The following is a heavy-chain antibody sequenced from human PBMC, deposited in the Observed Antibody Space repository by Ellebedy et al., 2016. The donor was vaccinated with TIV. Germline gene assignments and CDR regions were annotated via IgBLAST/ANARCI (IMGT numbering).Heavy chain of an antibody. J-gene: IGHJ4*02. CDR2: IYFSGSS. Sequence: MPSETLSLTCTVSGVSISGFHWTWIRQPPGKGLEWIGFIYFSGSSNYNPSLKSRVTMSVDTSKNQFSMKLSSVTAADTAVYYWVRGVGHFDFWGQGTLVTVSS. CDR1: GVSISGFH. CDR3: VRGVGHFDF. D-gene: IGHD1-26*01. V-gene: IGHV4-59*01.